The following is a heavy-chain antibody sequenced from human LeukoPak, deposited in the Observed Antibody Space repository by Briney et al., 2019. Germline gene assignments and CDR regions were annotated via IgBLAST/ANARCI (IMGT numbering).Heavy chain of an antibody. CDR1: GFTFRNSW. D-gene: IGHD2-2*01. Sequence: GGSLRLSCAASGFTFRNSWMTGVRQTPGKGLEWVGRIKSKSDGETADYAAPVIGRFTISRDDSKNTLFLQLSTLQVEATGVHFCTTRPVPNGVHPLYSWGDRNLVTASS. V-gene: IGHV3-15*05. J-gene: IGHJ5*01. CDR3: TTRPVPNGVHPLYS. CDR2: IKSKSDGETA.